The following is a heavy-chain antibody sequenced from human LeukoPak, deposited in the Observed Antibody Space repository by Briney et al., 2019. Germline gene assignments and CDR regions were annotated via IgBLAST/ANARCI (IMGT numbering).Heavy chain of an antibody. CDR2: ISGSGGYT. CDR3: ATYPDVEASGTLYYLDF. Sequence: PGGSLRLSCAASGFTFRSYGMSWVRQAPGKGPEWVSSISGSGGYTYYADSVQGRFTISRDNSKNTLSLQMNSLRAEDAAIYYCATYPDVEASGTLYYLDFWGQGTLVSVSS. D-gene: IGHD5-24*01. V-gene: IGHV3-23*01. CDR1: GFTFRSYG. J-gene: IGHJ4*02.